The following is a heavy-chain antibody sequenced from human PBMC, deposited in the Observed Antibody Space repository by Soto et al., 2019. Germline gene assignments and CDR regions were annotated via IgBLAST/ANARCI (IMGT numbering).Heavy chain of an antibody. Sequence: GGSLRLSCAASGFTVSSNYMSWVRQAPGKGLEWVSVIYSGGSTYYADSVKGRFTISRDNSKNTLYLQMNSLRAEDTAVYYCARGAHGYSFDYWGQGTLVTVSS. J-gene: IGHJ4*02. CDR1: GFTVSSNY. CDR3: ARGAHGYSFDY. D-gene: IGHD3-10*01. V-gene: IGHV3-53*01. CDR2: IYSGGST.